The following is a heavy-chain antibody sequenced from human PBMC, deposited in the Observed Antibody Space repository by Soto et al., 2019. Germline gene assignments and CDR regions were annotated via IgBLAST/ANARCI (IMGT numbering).Heavy chain of an antibody. D-gene: IGHD3-10*01. CDR2: IRDSGDT. V-gene: IGHV4-59*08. CDR3: VIQGFGALHGLVDV. Sequence: QVQLQESGPGLVKPSETLSLICSDSGGSISSHNWGWIRLPPGKGLEWIGYIRDSGDTSYNPSLNSRGTMSLDTSKKEFSLNLTSVTAADTAVYYCVIQGFGALHGLVDVWGQGTTVTVSS. J-gene: IGHJ6*02. CDR1: GGSISSHN.